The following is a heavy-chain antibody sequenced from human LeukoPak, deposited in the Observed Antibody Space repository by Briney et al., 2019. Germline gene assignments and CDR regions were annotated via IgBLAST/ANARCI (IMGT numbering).Heavy chain of an antibody. V-gene: IGHV3-9*01. D-gene: IGHD6-13*01. CDR3: AKGVQSIAAAGIIGDY. Sequence: PGGSLRLSCTASGFPFDDYAMHWVRQSPGKGLEWVSGISWNSGTTGYVDSVKGRFTISRDNAKNSLYLQMNSLKIEDTALYYCAKGVQSIAAAGIIGDYWGQGTLVTVSS. CDR1: GFPFDDYA. CDR2: ISWNSGTT. J-gene: IGHJ4*02.